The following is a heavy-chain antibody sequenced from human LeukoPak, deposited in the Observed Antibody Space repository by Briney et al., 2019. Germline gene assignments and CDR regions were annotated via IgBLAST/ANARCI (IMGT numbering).Heavy chain of an antibody. CDR2: ISSSSSYI. D-gene: IGHD4-17*01. Sequence: GWSLRLSCAASRFTFSSYTMNWVRQAPGKGLDWVSAISSSSSYIYYADSVKGRFTISRDNAKKSLYLQMNSLRAEDTAVYYCARDLGGYGDYGTNFDYWGQGTLVTVSS. J-gene: IGHJ4*02. CDR1: RFTFSSYT. CDR3: ARDLGGYGDYGTNFDY. V-gene: IGHV3-21*01.